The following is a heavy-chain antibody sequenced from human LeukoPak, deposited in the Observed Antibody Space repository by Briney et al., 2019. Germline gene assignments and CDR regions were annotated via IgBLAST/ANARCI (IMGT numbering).Heavy chain of an antibody. Sequence: SETLSLTCAVYGGSFSGYYWSWIRQPPGKGLEWIGEINHSGSTNYNPSLKSRVTISVDTSKNQLSLKLSSVTAADTAVYYCARGLIRVPLGDAFDIWGQGTMVTVSS. D-gene: IGHD3-10*01. CDR2: INHSGST. J-gene: IGHJ3*02. CDR1: GGSFSGYY. CDR3: ARGLIRVPLGDAFDI. V-gene: IGHV4-34*01.